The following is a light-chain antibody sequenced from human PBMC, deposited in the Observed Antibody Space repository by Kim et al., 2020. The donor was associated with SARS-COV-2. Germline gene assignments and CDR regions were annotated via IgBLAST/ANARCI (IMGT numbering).Light chain of an antibody. J-gene: IGKJ1*01. CDR2: GTS. CDR3: QQYNKWPGT. CDR1: QSVSSN. Sequence: VCPGQRAPRPYRARQSVSSNLACNHQNPGQAPRPLIYGTSTRATGIPARFSGSGSGTEFTLTISSLQSEDFAVYYCQQYNKWPGTFGQGTKVDIK. V-gene: IGKV3-15*01.